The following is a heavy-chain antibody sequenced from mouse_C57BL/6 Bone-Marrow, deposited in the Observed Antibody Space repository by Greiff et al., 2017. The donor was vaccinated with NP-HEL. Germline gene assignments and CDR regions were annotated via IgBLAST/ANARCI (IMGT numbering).Heavy chain of an antibody. D-gene: IGHD1-1*01. CDR2: ISNGGGST. CDR3: ARGTTVVALDY. V-gene: IGHV5-12*01. Sequence: EVMLVESGGGLVQPGGSLKLSCAASGFTFSDYYMYWVRQTPEKRLEWVAYISNGGGSTYYPDTVKGRFTISRDNAKNTLYLQMSRLKSEDTAMYYCARGTTVVALDYWGQGTTLTVSS. J-gene: IGHJ2*01. CDR1: GFTFSDYY.